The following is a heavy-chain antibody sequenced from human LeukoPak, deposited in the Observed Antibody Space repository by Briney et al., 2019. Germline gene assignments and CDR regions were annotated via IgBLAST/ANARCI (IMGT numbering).Heavy chain of an antibody. CDR2: TYYRSNWNY. V-gene: IGHV6-1*01. Sequence: SQTLTVSSAISGDSVSSDRAAWNWVRQSPSRGLEWLGRTYYRSNWNYHDAAFENRRINVNADTSKNQFSLHLKSVTPEDTAIYFCARVHTNDRFEAYFDYWGQGVLVTVSS. D-gene: IGHD3-3*01. CDR3: ARVHTNDRFEAYFDY. J-gene: IGHJ4*02. CDR1: GDSVSSDRAA.